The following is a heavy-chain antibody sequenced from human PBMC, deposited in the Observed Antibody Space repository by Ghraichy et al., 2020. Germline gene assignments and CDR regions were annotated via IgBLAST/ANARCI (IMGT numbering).Heavy chain of an antibody. J-gene: IGHJ5*02. Sequence: GGSLRLSCAASGFTFSSYWMSWVRQAPGKGLEWVANIKQDGSEKYYVDSVKGRFTISRDNAKNSLYLQMNSLRAEDTAVYYCARESIDSGSYYYGNWFDPWGQGTLVTVSS. D-gene: IGHD3-10*01. CDR3: ARESIDSGSYYYGNWFDP. V-gene: IGHV3-7*01. CDR1: GFTFSSYW. CDR2: IKQDGSEK.